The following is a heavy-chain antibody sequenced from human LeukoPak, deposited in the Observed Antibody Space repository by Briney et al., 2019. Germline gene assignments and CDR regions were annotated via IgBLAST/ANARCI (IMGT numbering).Heavy chain of an antibody. CDR3: TTGIRGD. CDR2: IASKTDGGTT. J-gene: IGHJ4*02. Sequence: GGSLRLSCAVSGFTFSGFGIHWVRQAPGKGLEWVGRIASKTDGGTTDYAAPVKGRFTISRDDSKNTLFLQMNSLKTEDTAVYYCTTGIRGDCGQGTLVTVSS. V-gene: IGHV3-15*04. CDR1: GFTFSGFG.